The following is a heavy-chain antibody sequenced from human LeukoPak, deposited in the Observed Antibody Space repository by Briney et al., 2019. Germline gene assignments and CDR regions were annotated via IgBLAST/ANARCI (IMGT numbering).Heavy chain of an antibody. D-gene: IGHD4-17*01. Sequence: GESLKISCKGFGSSFTSYWMGGVRKLPGKGLEGLGIIYPGDSDTRYSPSFQGQVTISADKSISTAYLQWSSLKASDTAMYYCARLGGDYGRDFDYWGQGTLVTVSS. CDR3: ARLGGDYGRDFDY. CDR2: IYPGDSDT. CDR1: GSSFTSYW. V-gene: IGHV5-51*01. J-gene: IGHJ4*02.